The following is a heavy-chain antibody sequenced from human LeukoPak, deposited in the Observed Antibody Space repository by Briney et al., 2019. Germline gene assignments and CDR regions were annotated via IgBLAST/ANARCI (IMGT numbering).Heavy chain of an antibody. CDR3: AREDGSGSYYDT. D-gene: IGHD3-10*01. CDR1: GGTVNSYV. CDR2: IIPMFGTP. J-gene: IGHJ5*02. V-gene: IGHV1-69*13. Sequence: SVKVSCKASGGTVNSYVITWVRQAPGQGLEWMGGIIPMFGTPNYAQKFQGGVTISADESRSTAYMELSSLRSEDTAVYYCAREDGSGSYYDTWGQGTLVTVSS.